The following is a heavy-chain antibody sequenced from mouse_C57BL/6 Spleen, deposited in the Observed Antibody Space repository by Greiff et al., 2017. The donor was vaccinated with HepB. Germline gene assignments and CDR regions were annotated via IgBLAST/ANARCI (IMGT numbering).Heavy chain of an antibody. CDR1: GYAFSSYW. D-gene: IGHD2-5*01. Sequence: QVQLQQSGAELVKPGASVKISCKASGYAFSSYWMNWVKQRPGKGLVWIGQIYPGDGDTNYNGKFKGKATLTADKSSSTAYMQLSSLTSEDSAVYFCARSPSYYSNYEGAMDYWGQGTSVTVSS. V-gene: IGHV1-80*01. CDR2: IYPGDGDT. J-gene: IGHJ4*01. CDR3: ARSPSYYSNYEGAMDY.